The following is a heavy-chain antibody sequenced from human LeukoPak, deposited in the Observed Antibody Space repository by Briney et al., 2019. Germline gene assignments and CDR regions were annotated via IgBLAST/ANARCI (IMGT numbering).Heavy chain of an antibody. Sequence: AGGSLRLSCAASGFTFSSYSMNWVRQAPGKGLEWVSSISSRSNYIYYPDSVKGRFTISRDNAKNSLYLQMNGLRAEDTAVYYCARDVAYYYESSGYYSLGFDIWGQGTMVTVSS. CDR1: GFTFSSYS. J-gene: IGHJ3*02. CDR3: ARDVAYYYESSGYYSLGFDI. D-gene: IGHD3-22*01. V-gene: IGHV3-21*01. CDR2: ISSRSNYI.